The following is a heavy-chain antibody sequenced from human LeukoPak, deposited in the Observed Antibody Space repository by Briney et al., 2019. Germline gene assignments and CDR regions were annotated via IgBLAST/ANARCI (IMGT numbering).Heavy chain of an antibody. CDR2: IIPIFGTA. D-gene: IGHD5-12*01. J-gene: IGHJ3*02. CDR1: GGTFSSYA. CDR3: ATDRLGYSGYDFLHDAFDI. Sequence: AASVKVSCKASGGTFSSYAISWVRQAPGQGLEWMGGIIPIFGTANYAQKFQGRVTITADESTSTAYMELSSLRSEDTAVYYCATDRLGYSGYDFLHDAFDIWGQGTMVTVSS. V-gene: IGHV1-69*13.